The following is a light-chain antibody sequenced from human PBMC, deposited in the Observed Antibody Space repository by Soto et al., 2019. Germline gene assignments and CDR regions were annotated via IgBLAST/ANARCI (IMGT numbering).Light chain of an antibody. V-gene: IGLV2-11*01. Sequence: QSALTQPRSVSGSPGQSVTISCSGTSSDVGSYNYVSWYQQYPGKAPKLMICDVNKRPSGVPDRFSGSKSGNTASLTISGLQAEDEADYYCCSYAGTSYVFGTGTKLTVL. CDR2: DVN. CDR1: SSDVGSYNY. CDR3: CSYAGTSYV. J-gene: IGLJ1*01.